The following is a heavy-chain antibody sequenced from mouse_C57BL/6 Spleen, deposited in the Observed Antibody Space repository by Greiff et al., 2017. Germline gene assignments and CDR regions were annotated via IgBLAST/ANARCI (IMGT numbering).Heavy chain of an antibody. CDR1: GYTFTSYW. CDR3: ADHYSRSLYYYAMDC. CDR2: IDPSDSYT. V-gene: IGHV1-59*01. J-gene: IGHJ4*01. D-gene: IGHD1-1*01. Sequence: QVQLQQPGAELVRPGTSVKLSCKASGYTFTSYWMHWVKQRPGQGLEWIGVIDPSDSYTNYNQKFKGKATLTVDTSSSTAYMQLSSLTSEDSAVYYCADHYSRSLYYYAMDCWGTGTSVTVSS.